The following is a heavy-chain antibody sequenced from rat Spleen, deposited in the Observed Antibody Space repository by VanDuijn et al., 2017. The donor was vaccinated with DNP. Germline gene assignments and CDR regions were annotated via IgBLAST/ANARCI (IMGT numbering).Heavy chain of an antibody. J-gene: IGHJ2*01. CDR2: ISPSGGST. CDR3: ARHHYYSSYISGYFDY. D-gene: IGHD1-2*01. V-gene: IGHV5-25*01. CDR1: GFTFSNYD. Sequence: EVQLVESGGGLVQPGRSLKLSCAASGFTFSNYDMAWVRQAPTKGLEWVASISPSGGSTYYQDSVKGRFTVSRDNAKSTLYLQMDSLRSEDTATYYCARHHYYSSYISGYFDYWGQGVMVTVSS.